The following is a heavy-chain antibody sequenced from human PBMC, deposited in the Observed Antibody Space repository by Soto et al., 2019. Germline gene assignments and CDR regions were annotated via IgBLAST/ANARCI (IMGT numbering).Heavy chain of an antibody. J-gene: IGHJ4*02. CDR2: IIPIFGTA. CDR3: ATEHDYSNLFDY. V-gene: IGHV1-69*13. CDR1: GGTFSSYA. D-gene: IGHD4-4*01. Sequence: SVKVSCKASGGTFSSYAISWVRQAPGQGLEWMGGIIPIFGTANYAQKFQGRVTITADESTSTAYMELSSLRSEDTAVYYCATEHDYSNLFDYWGQGTLVTVSS.